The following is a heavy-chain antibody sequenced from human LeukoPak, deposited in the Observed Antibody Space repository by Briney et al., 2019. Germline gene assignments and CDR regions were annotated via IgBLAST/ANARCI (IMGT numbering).Heavy chain of an antibody. Sequence: SETLSLTCTVSGGSISSSSYYWGWIRQPPGKGLEWIGSIYNTGTTYYNPSLKTRVTISVDTSKNQFSLNLSTVTAADTAVYYCAREYSSGATDYFDFWGQGTLVTVSS. CDR3: AREYSSGATDYFDF. CDR2: IYNTGTT. CDR1: GGSISSSSYY. J-gene: IGHJ4*02. V-gene: IGHV4-39*07. D-gene: IGHD6-19*01.